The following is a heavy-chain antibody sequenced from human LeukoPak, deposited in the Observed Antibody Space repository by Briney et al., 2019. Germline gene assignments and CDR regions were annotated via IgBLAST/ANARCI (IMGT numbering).Heavy chain of an antibody. J-gene: IGHJ4*02. V-gene: IGHV4-39*07. CDR2: MFHSGFT. CDR1: GGSISSNSFY. Sequence: SETLSLTCTVSGGSISSNSFYWGWIRQPPGKGLEWIGSMFHSGFTYYNPSLKSRLTISGDMSKNQFSLKVRSVTAADTAVYYCANGATIFGVVIRVDSWGQGTLVTVSS. D-gene: IGHD3-3*01. CDR3: ANGATIFGVVIRVDS.